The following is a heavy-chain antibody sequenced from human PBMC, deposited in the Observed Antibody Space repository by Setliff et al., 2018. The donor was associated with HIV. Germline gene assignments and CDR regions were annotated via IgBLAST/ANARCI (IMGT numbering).Heavy chain of an antibody. CDR3: AKDGISGGAYPPYYFDY. CDR2: VSGSGDT. CDR1: GFTFSSFA. V-gene: IGHV3-23*01. J-gene: IGHJ4*01. Sequence: PGGSLRLSCGASGFTFSSFAMNWVRHAPGKGLEWVSAVSGSGDTYHADSVKGRFTISRDNSKSTLSLQMNGLRVEDTAVSYCAKDGISGGAYPPYYFDYWGHGTLVTVSS. D-gene: IGHD2-15*01.